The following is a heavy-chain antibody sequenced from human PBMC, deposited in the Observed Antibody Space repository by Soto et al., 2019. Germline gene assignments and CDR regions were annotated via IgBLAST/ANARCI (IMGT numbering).Heavy chain of an antibody. J-gene: IGHJ4*02. D-gene: IGHD4-17*01. CDR3: ARANGDFDY. CDR2: MNLNSGGR. V-gene: IGHV1-8*01. Sequence: QVQLVQSGAEVKKPGASVKVSCKASGYTFTSYDINWVRQASGQGLKWMGWMNLNSGGRGYAQKFQGRVTMTRDTSKSTAYMELSSLRSDDTAMYYCARANGDFDYWGQGTLVTVSS. CDR1: GYTFTSYD.